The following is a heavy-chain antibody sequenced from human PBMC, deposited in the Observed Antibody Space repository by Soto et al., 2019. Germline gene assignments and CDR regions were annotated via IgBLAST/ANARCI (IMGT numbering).Heavy chain of an antibody. Sequence: SETLSLTCSVSGYSISSGFYWGWIRQPPGKGLQWIGNIYHSGNTYYNPSLKSRVTISVDTSKNQFSLRLTSVSAADTAVYFCAREGAGGPVDYWGQGTLVTVSS. CDR3: AREGAGGPVDY. J-gene: IGHJ4*02. CDR1: GYSISSGFY. V-gene: IGHV4-38-2*02. CDR2: IYHSGNT. D-gene: IGHD3-16*01.